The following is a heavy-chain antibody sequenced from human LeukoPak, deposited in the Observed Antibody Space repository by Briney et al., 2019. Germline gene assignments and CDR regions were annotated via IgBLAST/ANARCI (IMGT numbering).Heavy chain of an antibody. D-gene: IGHD6-13*01. CDR1: GYTFTGYY. Sequence: ASVKVSCKASGYTFTGYYMHWVRQAPGQGLEWMGWINPNSGGTNYAQKFQGWVTMTRDTSISTAYMELSRLRSDDTAVYYCARSDSSSWPGGIDYWGQGTLVTVSS. V-gene: IGHV1-2*04. CDR3: ARSDSSSWPGGIDY. CDR2: INPNSGGT. J-gene: IGHJ4*02.